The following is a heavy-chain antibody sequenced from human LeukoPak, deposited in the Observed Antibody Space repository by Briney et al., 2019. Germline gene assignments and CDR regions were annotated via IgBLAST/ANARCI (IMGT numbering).Heavy chain of an antibody. J-gene: IGHJ4*02. CDR2: ISYDGSNK. V-gene: IGHV3-30*04. CDR3: VTGIGYCSGGSCRDYFDY. D-gene: IGHD2-15*01. Sequence: GRSLRLSCAASGFTFSSYAMHWVRQAPGKGLEWVAVISYDGSNKYYADSVKGRFTISRDNSKNTLYLQMNSLRAEDTAVYYCVTGIGYCSGGSCRDYFDYWGQGTLVTVSS. CDR1: GFTFSSYA.